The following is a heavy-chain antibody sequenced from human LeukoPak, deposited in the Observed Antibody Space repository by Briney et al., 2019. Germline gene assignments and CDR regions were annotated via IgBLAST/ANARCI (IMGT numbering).Heavy chain of an antibody. D-gene: IGHD6-19*01. Sequence: GGSLRLSCAASGFTFSCCGIHWVRQAPGKGLEWVAVISYDGSNKYYADSVKGRFTISRDNSKNTLYLQMNSLRAEDTAVYYCAKDVAYSSEVTTNLWYWGQGTLVTVSS. CDR1: GFTFSCCG. CDR2: ISYDGSNK. V-gene: IGHV3-30*18. CDR3: AKDVAYSSEVTTNLWY. J-gene: IGHJ4*02.